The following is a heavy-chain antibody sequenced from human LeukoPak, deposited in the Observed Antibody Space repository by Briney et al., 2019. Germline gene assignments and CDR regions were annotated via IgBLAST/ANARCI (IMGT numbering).Heavy chain of an antibody. CDR1: AFSLDTYS. J-gene: IGHJ4*02. V-gene: IGHV3-9*01. Sequence: SLTPSCVVSAFSLDTYSTQWVRPADRRGRGWDSGISWNSGSIGYADSVKGRFTISRDNAKNSLYLQMNSLRAEDTALYYCAKDIRVVAGTGLDYWGQGTLVTVSS. CDR2: ISWNSGSI. CDR3: AKDIRVVAGTGLDY. D-gene: IGHD6-19*01.